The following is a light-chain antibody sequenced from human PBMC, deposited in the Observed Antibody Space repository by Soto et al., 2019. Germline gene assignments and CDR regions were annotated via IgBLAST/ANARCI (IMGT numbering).Light chain of an antibody. CDR2: DNN. V-gene: IGLV1-51*01. CDR3: GTWDSSLSAVI. Sequence: QSVLTQPPSVSAAPGQKVTISCSGSNSNIGNNYVSWYQQLPGTAPKLLIYDNNKRPSGIPGQFSGSKSGTSATLGITGLQTGDEADYYCGTWDSSLSAVIFGGGTKLTVL. J-gene: IGLJ2*01. CDR1: NSNIGNNY.